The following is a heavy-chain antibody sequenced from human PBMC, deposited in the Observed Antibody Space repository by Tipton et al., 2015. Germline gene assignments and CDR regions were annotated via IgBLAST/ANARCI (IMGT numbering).Heavy chain of an antibody. CDR3: ARVDYGDYVHYFDY. V-gene: IGHV4-59*01. Sequence: TLSLTCTASSDSISKYYWTWIRQPPGKELEWIGYIRYSGSTNYNPSLKSRVTISVDTSKTQFSLKVSSVTAADTAVYYCARVDYGDYVHYFDYWGQGTLVTVSS. CDR1: SDSISKYY. CDR2: IRYSGST. J-gene: IGHJ4*02. D-gene: IGHD4-17*01.